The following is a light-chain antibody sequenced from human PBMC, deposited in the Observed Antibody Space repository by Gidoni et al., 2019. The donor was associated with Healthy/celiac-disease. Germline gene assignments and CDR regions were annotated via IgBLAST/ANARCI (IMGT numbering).Light chain of an antibody. V-gene: IGKV4-1*01. Sequence: DIVITQYPESLAVSLVEMATINCKSSQSVLYSSNNKNYLAWYQQKPGQPPKLLIYWASTRESGVPDRFSGSGSGTDFTLTISSLQAEDVAVYYCQQYYSTPPTFGQGTKLEIK. CDR1: QSVLYSSNNKNY. CDR3: QQYYSTPPT. CDR2: WAS. J-gene: IGKJ2*01.